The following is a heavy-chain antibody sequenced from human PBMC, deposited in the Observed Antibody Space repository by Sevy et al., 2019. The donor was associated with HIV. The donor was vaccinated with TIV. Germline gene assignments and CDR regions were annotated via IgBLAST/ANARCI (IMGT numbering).Heavy chain of an antibody. J-gene: IGHJ4*02. V-gene: IGHV3-7*01. CDR3: VRDSAMTKDS. CDR2: IKQDGSEI. D-gene: IGHD4-17*01. Sequence: GGSLRLSCAASGFIFSGYWMSWVRQAPGRGLEWVANIKQDGSEIYYGDSVKGRFTISRDNAKNSLYLQMNSLRVEDTGVYYCVRDSAMTKDSWGQGTLVTVS. CDR1: GFIFSGYW.